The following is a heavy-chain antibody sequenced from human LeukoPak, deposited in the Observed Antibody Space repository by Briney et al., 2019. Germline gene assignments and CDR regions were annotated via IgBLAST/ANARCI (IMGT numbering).Heavy chain of an antibody. J-gene: IGHJ3*02. CDR2: IYYSGST. D-gene: IGHD6-19*01. CDR3: ARGDSSGPGAFDI. Sequence: PSETLSLTCTVSGGSISSSSYYWGWIRQPSGKGLEWIGSIYYSGSTYYNPSLKSRVTISVDTSKNQFSLKLSSVTAADTAVYYCARGDSSGPGAFDIWGQGTMVTVSS. CDR1: GGSISSSSYY. V-gene: IGHV4-39*07.